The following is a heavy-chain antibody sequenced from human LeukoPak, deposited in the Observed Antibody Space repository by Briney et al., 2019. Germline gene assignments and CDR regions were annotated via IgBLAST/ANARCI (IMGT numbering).Heavy chain of an antibody. D-gene: IGHD2-15*01. J-gene: IGHJ6*02. V-gene: IGHV3-13*04. CDR3: ARELAATPQRGYWYYGMDV. CDR1: GFTFSSYD. CDR2: IGTAGDT. Sequence: GGSLRLSCAASGFTFSSYDMHWVRQATGKGLEWVSAIGTAGDTYYPGSVKGRFTISRENAKNSLYLQMNSLRAGDTAVYYCARELAATPQRGYWYYGMDVWGQGTTVTVSS.